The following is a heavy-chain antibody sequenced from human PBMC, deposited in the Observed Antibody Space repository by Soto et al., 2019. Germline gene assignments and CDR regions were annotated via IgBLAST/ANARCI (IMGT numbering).Heavy chain of an antibody. Sequence: QVQLQESGPGLVKSSQTLSLTCTVSGGSNSSDGNYWSWIRQHPGKGLEWIGYIYYSGSTYYNPSRESRVTRSVDTSKTQVSLKLSSVTAADTAVYYCARARMVRGIIYYYGMDVWGQGTTVTVSS. D-gene: IGHD3-10*01. V-gene: IGHV4-31*03. CDR1: GGSNSSDGNY. CDR3: ARARMVRGIIYYYGMDV. CDR2: IYYSGST. J-gene: IGHJ6*02.